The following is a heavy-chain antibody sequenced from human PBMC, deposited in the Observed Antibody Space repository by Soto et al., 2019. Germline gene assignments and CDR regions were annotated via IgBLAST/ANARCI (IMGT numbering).Heavy chain of an antibody. CDR2: ISAYNGNT. J-gene: IGHJ4*02. V-gene: IGHV1-18*01. CDR3: ARDGPPPDY. Sequence: QVQLVQSGAEVKKPGASVKVSCKASGYTFTNYHISWVRQAPGQGLECMGWISAYNGNTNYAQKLQGRVTMTTDTSTSTAHMELRRLRSDDTAEYYCARDGPPPDYWGQGTLVTVSS. CDR1: GYTFTNYH.